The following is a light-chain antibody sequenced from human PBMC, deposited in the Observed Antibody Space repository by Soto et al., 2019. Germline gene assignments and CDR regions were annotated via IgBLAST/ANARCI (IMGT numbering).Light chain of an antibody. CDR1: QSLLYSSTSKNY. CDR2: WAS. V-gene: IGKV4-1*01. J-gene: IGKJ2*01. CDR3: QQYYTRPYT. Sequence: DIVMTQSPDSLAVSLGERTTIRCKSSQSLLYSSTSKNYLAWYQQKPCQAPNLLIYWASARESGVPDRFSGIGSGTDVTLTISSLQAEDVSVYYCQQYYTRPYTFGQGTKLEI.